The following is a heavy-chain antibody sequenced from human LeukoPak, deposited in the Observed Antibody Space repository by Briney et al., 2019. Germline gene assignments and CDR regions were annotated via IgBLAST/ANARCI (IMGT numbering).Heavy chain of an antibody. CDR1: GYTFTGYY. V-gene: IGHV1-2*04. Sequence: ASVKFSCKASGYTFTGYYMHWVRQAPGQGLEWMGWINPNSGGTNYAQKFQGWVTMTRDTSISTAYMELSRLRSDDTAVYYCARESVSGNSGYDYWGQGTLVTVSS. J-gene: IGHJ4*02. D-gene: IGHD4-23*01. CDR3: ARESVSGNSGYDY. CDR2: INPNSGGT.